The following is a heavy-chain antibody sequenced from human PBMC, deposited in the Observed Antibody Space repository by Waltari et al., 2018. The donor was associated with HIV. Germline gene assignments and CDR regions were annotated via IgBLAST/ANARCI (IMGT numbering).Heavy chain of an antibody. V-gene: IGHV3-74*01. Sequence: EVQLVESGGGLVQPGGSLRLSCVASGFTFRSYWMHWVRQGPGRGLVWVSRINKDGSNTNYADSVKGRFTISRDNAKNTLYLQMNSLRAEDTAVYSCVRDYDSSGYYSANWFDPWGQGTLVTVSS. CDR2: INKDGSNT. CDR1: GFTFRSYW. J-gene: IGHJ5*02. D-gene: IGHD3-22*01. CDR3: VRDYDSSGYYSANWFDP.